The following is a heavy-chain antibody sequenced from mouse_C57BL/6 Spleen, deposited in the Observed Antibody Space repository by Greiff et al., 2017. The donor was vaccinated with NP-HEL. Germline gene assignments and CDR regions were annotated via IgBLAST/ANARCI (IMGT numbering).Heavy chain of an antibody. D-gene: IGHD1-1*01. CDR3: ARKSDYYGSSYVYFDV. J-gene: IGHJ1*03. CDR1: GYTFTSYW. CDR2: IDPSDSYT. V-gene: IGHV1-50*01. Sequence: QVQLQQPGAELVKPGASVKLSCKASGYTFTSYWMQWVKQRPGQGLEWIGEIDPSDSYTNYNQKFKGKATLTVDTSSSTAYMQLSSLTSEDSAVYYCARKSDYYGSSYVYFDVWGTGTTVTVSS.